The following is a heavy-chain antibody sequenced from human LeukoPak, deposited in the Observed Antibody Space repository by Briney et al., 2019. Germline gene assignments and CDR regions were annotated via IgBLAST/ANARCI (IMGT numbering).Heavy chain of an antibody. D-gene: IGHD3-3*01. J-gene: IGHJ6*03. CDR1: GGSISSYF. V-gene: IGHV4-59*01. Sequence: SETLSLTCTVSGGSISSYFWSWIRQPPGKGLEWIGYIYYSGSTNYNPSLKSRVTISVDTSKNQFSLKLSSVTAADTAVYYCARGGGFWSGYDYYYYYYMDVWGKGTTVTVSS. CDR3: ARGGGFWSGYDYYYYYYMDV. CDR2: IYYSGST.